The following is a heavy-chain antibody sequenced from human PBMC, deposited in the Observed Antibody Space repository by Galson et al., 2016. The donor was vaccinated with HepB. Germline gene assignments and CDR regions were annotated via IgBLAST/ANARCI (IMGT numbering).Heavy chain of an antibody. CDR3: ARGTYYYYGMDV. CDR2: ISSSSSTI. J-gene: IGHJ6*02. V-gene: IGHV3-48*02. CDR1: GFTFSSYS. Sequence: SLRLSCAASGFTFSSYSMNWVRQAPGKGLEWVSYISSSSSTIYYADSVKGRFTISRDNAKNSLYLQMNSLRDEDTAVYYCARGTYYYYGMDVWGQGTTVTVSS. D-gene: IGHD1-1*01.